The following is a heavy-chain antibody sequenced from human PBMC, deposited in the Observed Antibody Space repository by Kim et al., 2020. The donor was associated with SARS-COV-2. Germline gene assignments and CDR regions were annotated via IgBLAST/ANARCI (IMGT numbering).Heavy chain of an antibody. CDR3: TTAGKGAKSDY. CDR1: GFNFRNAW. V-gene: IGHV3-15*01. D-gene: IGHD1-26*01. Sequence: GGSLRLSCAASGFNFRNAWMNWVRQAPGKGLEWVGRIRSKIDGGTIDYAAPVKGRFIISRDDSKNTLYLQMNSLKTEDTAVYYCTTAGKGAKSDYWGRGTLDNAS. J-gene: IGHJ4*02. CDR2: IRSKIDGGTI.